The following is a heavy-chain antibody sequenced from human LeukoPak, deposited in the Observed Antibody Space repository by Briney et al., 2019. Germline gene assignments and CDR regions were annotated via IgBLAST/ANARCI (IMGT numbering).Heavy chain of an antibody. J-gene: IGHJ4*02. Sequence: GASVKVSCKASGYIFTGYYMHWVRQAPAQGLEWMGWINPNSGGTNYAQKIQGRVTMTRHTSISTAYMELRRPSSDDTAVYYCAIYGTRLPETLFGYWGRETLVTVSS. CDR2: INPNSGGT. CDR1: GYIFTGYY. V-gene: IGHV1-2*02. CDR3: AIYGTRLPETLFGY. D-gene: IGHD2-8*01.